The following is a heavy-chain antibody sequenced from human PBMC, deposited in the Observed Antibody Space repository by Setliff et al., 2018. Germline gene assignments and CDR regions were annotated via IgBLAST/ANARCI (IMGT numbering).Heavy chain of an antibody. V-gene: IGHV3-48*04. CDR2: ITTSGSAT. J-gene: IGHJ3*02. CDR3: EGRAVADRGFDI. CDR1: GFTFSNYR. Sequence: PGGSLRLSCAAPGFTFSNYRMHWVRQAPGKGLEWVSSITTSGSATYYAESVRCRFTISSDNAKNSLYLQMSSLRAEDTAAYYCEGRAVADRGFDIWGQGTTVTVSS. D-gene: IGHD6-19*01.